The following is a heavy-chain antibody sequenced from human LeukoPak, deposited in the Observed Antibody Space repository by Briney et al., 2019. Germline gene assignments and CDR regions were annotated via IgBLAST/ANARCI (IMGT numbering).Heavy chain of an antibody. V-gene: IGHV4-59*08. J-gene: IGHJ3*02. D-gene: IGHD3-22*01. CDR2: IYYSGST. CDR1: GGSISSYY. CDR3: ARRRDSSGYYRDAFDI. Sequence: PSETLSLTCTVSGGSISSYYWSWIRQPPGKGLEWIGYIYYSGSTNYNPSLKSRVTISVDTSKNQFSLKLSSVTAADTAVYYCARRRDSSGYYRDAFDIWGQGTMVTVSS.